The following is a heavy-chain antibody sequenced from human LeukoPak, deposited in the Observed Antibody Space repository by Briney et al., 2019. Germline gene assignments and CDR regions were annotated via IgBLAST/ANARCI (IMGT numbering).Heavy chain of an antibody. CDR2: IYHSGST. D-gene: IGHD5-12*01. V-gene: IGHV4-30-2*01. CDR1: GGPISSGGYS. CDR3: ARGVRSGYDLDY. Sequence: SETLSLTCAVSGGPISSGGYSWSWIRQPPGKGLEWIGYIYHSGSTYYNPSLKSRVTISVDRSKNQFSLKLSSVTAADTAVYYCARGVRSGYDLDYWGQGTLVTVSS. J-gene: IGHJ4*02.